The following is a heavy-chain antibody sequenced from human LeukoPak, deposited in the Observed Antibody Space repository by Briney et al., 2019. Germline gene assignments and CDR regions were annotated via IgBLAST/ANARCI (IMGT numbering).Heavy chain of an antibody. Sequence: GSLRLSCAASGFTFSSYAMSWVRQAPGKGLEWVSAISGSGGSTYYADSVKGRFTISRDNSKNTLYLQMNSLRAEDTAVYYCATLDPIVVVITMGYWGQGTLVTVSS. J-gene: IGHJ4*02. CDR3: ATLDPIVVVITMGY. CDR2: ISGSGGST. D-gene: IGHD3-22*01. CDR1: GFTFSSYA. V-gene: IGHV3-23*01.